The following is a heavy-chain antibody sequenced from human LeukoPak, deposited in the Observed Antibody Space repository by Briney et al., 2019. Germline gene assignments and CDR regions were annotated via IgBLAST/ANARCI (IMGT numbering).Heavy chain of an antibody. CDR2: IKQDGSEK. V-gene: IGHV3-7*01. CDR1: GFKFSSNW. D-gene: IGHD4-17*01. CDR3: AREGPSVTPYY. J-gene: IGHJ4*02. Sequence: TGGSLRLSCAASGFKFSSNWMSWVRQAPGKGLEWVANIKQDGSEKYYVDSVEGRFTISRDNAKNSLYLQMNSLRAEDTAVYYCAREGPSVTPYYWGQGTLVTVSS.